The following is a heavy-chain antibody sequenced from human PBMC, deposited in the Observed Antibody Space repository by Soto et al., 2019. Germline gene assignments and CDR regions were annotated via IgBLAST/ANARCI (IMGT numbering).Heavy chain of an antibody. D-gene: IGHD2-2*01. CDR2: IDHSGST. CDR3: ARVWCSSTSCYGWFDP. J-gene: IGHJ5*02. CDR1: GGSFSGYY. Sequence: QVQLQQWGAGLLKPSQTLSLTCAVYGGSFSGYYWSWIRQPPGKGLEWIGEIDHSGSTNYNPSLKSRVTRSVDPSKNQFSLKLCSVPAADTAVYYCARVWCSSTSCYGWFDPWGQGTLVTVSS. V-gene: IGHV4-34*01.